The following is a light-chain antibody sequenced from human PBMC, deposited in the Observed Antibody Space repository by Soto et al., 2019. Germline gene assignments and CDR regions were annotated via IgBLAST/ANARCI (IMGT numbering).Light chain of an antibody. J-gene: IGLJ3*02. CDR3: SSYAGSYSWV. Sequence: QSALTQPPSASGSPGQSVSISCTGTSSDVGGYNYVSWYQQHPGKAPKLMIYEVSKRPSVVPDRFSGSNSGNTASLTVSGLQAEDEADYYCSSYAGSYSWVFGGGTKLTVL. V-gene: IGLV2-8*01. CDR1: SSDVGGYNY. CDR2: EVS.